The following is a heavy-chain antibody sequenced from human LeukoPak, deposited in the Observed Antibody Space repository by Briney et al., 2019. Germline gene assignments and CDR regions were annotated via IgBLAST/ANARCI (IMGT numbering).Heavy chain of an antibody. J-gene: IGHJ4*02. CDR3: AKDLDSSGYYPYYFDY. Sequence: GGSLRLSCAASGVSFSSYAMNWVRQAPGTGLEWVSAISGSGVSTYYADSVKGRFTISRDNSKNTLYLQMNSLRAEDTAVYYCAKDLDSSGYYPYYFDYWGQGTLVTVSS. CDR2: ISGSGVST. V-gene: IGHV3-23*01. D-gene: IGHD3-22*01. CDR1: GVSFSSYA.